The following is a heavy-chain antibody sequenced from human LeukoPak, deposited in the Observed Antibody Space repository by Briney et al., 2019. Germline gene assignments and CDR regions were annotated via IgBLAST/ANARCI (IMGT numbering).Heavy chain of an antibody. CDR3: ARANYDCWSGYPKNDFDY. Sequence: SVKVSCKASGGTFSSYAISWVRQAPGQGLEWMGRIIPIFGTANYAQKFQGRVTITTDESTSTAYMELSSLRSEDTAVYYCARANYDCWSGYPKNDFDYWGQGTLVTVSS. V-gene: IGHV1-69*05. CDR2: IIPIFGTA. CDR1: GGTFSSYA. J-gene: IGHJ4*02. D-gene: IGHD3-3*01.